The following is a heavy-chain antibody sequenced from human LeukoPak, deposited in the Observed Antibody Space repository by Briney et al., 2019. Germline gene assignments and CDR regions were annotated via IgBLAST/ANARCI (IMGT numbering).Heavy chain of an antibody. CDR3: ARDTAMVRFDY. D-gene: IGHD5-18*01. J-gene: IGHJ4*02. CDR1: GYTFTSYG. CDR2: IYPNTGGT. Sequence: VASVKVSCKASGYTFTSYGISWVRQAPGQGLEWMGWIYPNTGGTNYAQKFQGRVTMTRDTSISTAYMELSRLTSDDTAVYYCARDTAMVRFDYWGQGTLLTVSS. V-gene: IGHV1-2*02.